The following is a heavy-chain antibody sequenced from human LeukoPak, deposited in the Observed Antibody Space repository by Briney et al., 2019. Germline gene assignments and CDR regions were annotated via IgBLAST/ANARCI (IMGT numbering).Heavy chain of an antibody. CDR2: IYHSGST. CDR3: ARXYGGNSQYFQH. V-gene: IGHV4-38-2*02. J-gene: IGHJ1*01. D-gene: IGHD4-23*01. Sequence: SETLSXTCSVSGYSISSGYYWGWIRPPPGKGLEWIGSIYHSGSTYYNPSLKSRVTISVDTSKKKFCLKRTSVTAADTAVYYCARXYGGNSQYFQHWGQGTLVTVSS. CDR1: GYSISSGYY.